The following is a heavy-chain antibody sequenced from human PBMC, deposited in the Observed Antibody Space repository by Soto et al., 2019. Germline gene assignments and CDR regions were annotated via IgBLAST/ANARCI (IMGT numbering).Heavy chain of an antibody. V-gene: IGHV4-59*11. CDR3: GRDVEENGHLDY. CDR2: IFYNGRT. Sequence: SETLSLTCTVSGGSISMHYWSLIRQPPGEGLEWIGYIFYNGRTNFNPSLKSRVTISADTSKNQFSLKLSSVTAADTAVYFCGRDVEENGHLDYWCQGPLVTVSS. J-gene: IGHJ4*02. D-gene: IGHD2-8*01. CDR1: GGSISMHY.